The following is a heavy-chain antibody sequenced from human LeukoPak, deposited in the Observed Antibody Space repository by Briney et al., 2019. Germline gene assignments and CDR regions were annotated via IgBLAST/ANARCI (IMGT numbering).Heavy chain of an antibody. Sequence: ASETLSLTCTVSGGSISSYYWSWIRQPPGKGLEWIGYIYYSGSTNYNPSLKSRVTISVDTSKSQFSLKLSSVTAADTAVYYCARDQYYYDSSGYLFDYWGQGTLVTVSS. D-gene: IGHD3-22*01. CDR1: GGSISSYY. J-gene: IGHJ4*02. V-gene: IGHV4-59*12. CDR2: IYYSGST. CDR3: ARDQYYYDSSGYLFDY.